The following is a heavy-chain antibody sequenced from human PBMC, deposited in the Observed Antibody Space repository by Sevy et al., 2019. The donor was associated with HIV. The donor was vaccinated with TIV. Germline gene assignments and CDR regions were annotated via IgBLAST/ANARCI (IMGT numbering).Heavy chain of an antibody. CDR1: GYSFSSYA. Sequence: GGSLRLSCVVSGYSFSSYAMHWVRQAPGKGLEWVAVISYDGSNKYYADSVKGRFTISRDNSKNTLYLQMNSLRAEDTAVYYCAVEMATTSFDYWGQGTLVTVSS. CDR2: ISYDGSNK. D-gene: IGHD1-1*01. V-gene: IGHV3-30-3*01. CDR3: AVEMATTSFDY. J-gene: IGHJ4*02.